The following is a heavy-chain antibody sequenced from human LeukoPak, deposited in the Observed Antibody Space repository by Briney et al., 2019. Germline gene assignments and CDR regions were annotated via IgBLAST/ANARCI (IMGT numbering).Heavy chain of an antibody. CDR3: ARGVTTTTWEFWFDP. CDR1: GGSFSGYY. J-gene: IGHJ5*02. CDR2: INHSGST. Sequence: PSETLSLTCAVYGGSFSGYYWSWIRQPPGKGLEWIGEINHSGSTNYNPSLKSRVTISVDTSKNQFSLKLSSVTAADTAVYYCARGVTTTTWEFWFDPWGQGTLVTVSS. V-gene: IGHV4-34*01. D-gene: IGHD1-26*01.